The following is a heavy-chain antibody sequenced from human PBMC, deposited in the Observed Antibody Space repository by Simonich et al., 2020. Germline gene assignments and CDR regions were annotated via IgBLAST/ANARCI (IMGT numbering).Heavy chain of an antibody. CDR3: ARGLRVAAAGTAFQH. D-gene: IGHD6-13*01. V-gene: IGHV4-34*01. CDR1: GGSFSGYY. Sequence: QVQLQQWGAGLLKPSETLSLPCAVYGGSFSGYYWSWSRQPPGKGLEWIGEINHRQGTNYTPALKSQGTISVDTSKNQFSLKLSSVTAADTAVYYCARGLRVAAAGTAFQHWGQGTLVTVSS. J-gene: IGHJ1*01. CDR2: INHRQGT.